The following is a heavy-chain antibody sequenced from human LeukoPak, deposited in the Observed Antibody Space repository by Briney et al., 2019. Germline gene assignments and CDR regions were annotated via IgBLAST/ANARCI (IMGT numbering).Heavy chain of an antibody. CDR3: ARRRATSFDAFDI. D-gene: IGHD1-26*01. Sequence: GESLKISCKGSGYRFTSYWIGWVRQMPGKGLEWMGIIYPGDSDTRYSPSFQGQVTISADKSISTAYLQWSSLKASDTAMYYCARRRATSFDAFDIWGQGTMVTVSS. V-gene: IGHV5-51*01. CDR1: GYRFTSYW. J-gene: IGHJ3*02. CDR2: IYPGDSDT.